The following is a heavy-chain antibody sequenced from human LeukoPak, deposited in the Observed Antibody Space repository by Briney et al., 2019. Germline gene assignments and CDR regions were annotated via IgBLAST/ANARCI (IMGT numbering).Heavy chain of an antibody. J-gene: IGHJ3*02. V-gene: IGHV1-24*01. CDR3: ATDLGSSGYPLEDAFDI. CDR2: FDPEDGET. D-gene: IGHD3-22*01. Sequence: ASVKVSCKVSGYTLTELSMHWVRQAPGKGLEWMGGFDPEDGETIYAQKFQGRVTMTEDTSTDTAYMELSSLRSEDTAVYYCATDLGSSGYPLEDAFDIWGQGTMVTVSS. CDR1: GYTLTELS.